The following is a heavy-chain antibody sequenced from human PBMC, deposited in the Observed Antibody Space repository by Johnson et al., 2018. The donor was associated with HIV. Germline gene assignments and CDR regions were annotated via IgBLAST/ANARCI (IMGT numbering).Heavy chain of an antibody. CDR1: GFTFSSYA. CDR2: VWYDGSNK. D-gene: IGHD3-10*01. Sequence: MQLVESGGGVVQPGRSLRLSCAASGFTFSSYAMHWVRQAPAKGLEWVAVVWYDGSNKYYADSVKGRFTISRDNSKSTLFLQMSILRAEDTAVYYCARDRRGVTIDDAFDIWGQGTMVTVSS. CDR3: ARDRRGVTIDDAFDI. V-gene: IGHV3-30*14. J-gene: IGHJ3*02.